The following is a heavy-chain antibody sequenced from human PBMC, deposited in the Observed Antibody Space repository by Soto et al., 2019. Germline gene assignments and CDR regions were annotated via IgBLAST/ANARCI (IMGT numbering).Heavy chain of an antibody. Sequence: SETLSLTCTVSGGSISSGDYYWSWIRQPPGKGLEWIGYIYYSGSTYYNPSLKSRVTISVDTSKNQFSLKLSSVTAADTAVYYCARIEFALAGWFDPWAQGTLVTVSS. CDR1: GGSISSGDYY. J-gene: IGHJ5*02. CDR2: IYYSGST. V-gene: IGHV4-30-4*01. CDR3: ARIEFALAGWFDP. D-gene: IGHD3-10*01.